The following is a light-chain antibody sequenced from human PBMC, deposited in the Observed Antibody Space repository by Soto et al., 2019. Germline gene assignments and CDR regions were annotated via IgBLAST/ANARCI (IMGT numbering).Light chain of an antibody. CDR1: QSVSSY. V-gene: IGKV3-11*01. Sequence: EIVLTQSPATLSLSPGERATLSCRASQSVSSYLAWYQQKPGQAPRLLIYDASNRATGIPARFSGSGSGTDFTLTISSLEPEDFAVYYCQQYGSSHWTFGQGTKVEIK. CDR2: DAS. J-gene: IGKJ1*01. CDR3: QQYGSSHWT.